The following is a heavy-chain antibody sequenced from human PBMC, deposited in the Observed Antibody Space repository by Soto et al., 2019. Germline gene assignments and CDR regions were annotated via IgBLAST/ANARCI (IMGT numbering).Heavy chain of an antibody. D-gene: IGHD3-3*01. CDR1: GGSISSSSYY. J-gene: IGHJ4*02. Sequence: PSETLSLTCTVSGGSISSSSYYWGWIRQPPGKGLEWIGSIYYSGSTYYNPSLKSRVTISVDTSKNQFSLKLSSVTAADTAVYYCARVLRDFWSGYHDYWGQGTLVTVSS. CDR3: ARVLRDFWSGYHDY. CDR2: IYYSGST. V-gene: IGHV4-39*01.